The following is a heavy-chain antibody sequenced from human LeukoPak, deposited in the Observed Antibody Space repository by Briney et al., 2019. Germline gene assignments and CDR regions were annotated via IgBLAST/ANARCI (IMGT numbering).Heavy chain of an antibody. CDR3: ANPGVVGGFDF. CDR1: GYTLTDYY. V-gene: IGHV1-2*02. J-gene: IGHJ4*02. D-gene: IGHD3-10*01. Sequence: ASVKVSCKASGYTLTDYYMHWVRQAPGQGLEWMGWINPNSGGTNYAQKFQGRVTMTRDTSISTAYMELSRLSSDDTAVYYCANPGVVGGFDFWGQGTLVTVSS. CDR2: INPNSGGT.